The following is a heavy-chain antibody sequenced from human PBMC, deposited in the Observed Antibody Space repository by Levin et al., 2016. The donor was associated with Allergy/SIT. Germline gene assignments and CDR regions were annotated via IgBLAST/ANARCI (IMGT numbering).Heavy chain of an antibody. D-gene: IGHD2-2*01. CDR2: VSYSGYT. CDR3: ARLAYQPLYYYYLDV. J-gene: IGHJ6*03. CDR1: GASVSSRSYY. Sequence: SETLSLTCTVSGASVSSRSYYWSWIRQPPGKELEWIGYVSYSGYTNFNPSLKSRVTTSIDTSKDQFSLKLSSVTAADTAVYYCARLAYQPLYYYYLDVWGKGTTVSVSS. V-gene: IGHV4-61*01.